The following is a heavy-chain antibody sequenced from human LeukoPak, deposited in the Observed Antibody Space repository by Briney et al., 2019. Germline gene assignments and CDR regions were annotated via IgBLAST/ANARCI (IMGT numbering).Heavy chain of an antibody. CDR3: ARNGWPPEYMDV. Sequence: GGSLRLSCVVSGFTFSSYNMNWVRRAPGKGLEWVSYIGSSISTRYYADSVKGRFTISRDNGRHSLYLQMNSLRAEDTAVYYCARNGWPPEYMDVWGKGTTVTVSS. D-gene: IGHD1-14*01. J-gene: IGHJ6*03. CDR1: GFTFSSYN. V-gene: IGHV3-48*01. CDR2: IGSSISTR.